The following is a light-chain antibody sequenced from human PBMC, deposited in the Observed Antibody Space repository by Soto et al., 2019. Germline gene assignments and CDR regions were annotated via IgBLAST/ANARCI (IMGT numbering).Light chain of an antibody. V-gene: IGKV4-1*01. CDR3: QQYFTSSWT. CDR1: QTILYSSNNKNY. CDR2: WAS. Sequence: DIVMTKSPDSLAVSLGEMATINCKSSQTILYSSNNKNYLAWFQQRPGQPPRLLLYWASTRESGVSERFNGSGSGTDFTLTISSLQAEDAAVYYFQQYFTSSWTLGQGNKVEIK. J-gene: IGKJ1*01.